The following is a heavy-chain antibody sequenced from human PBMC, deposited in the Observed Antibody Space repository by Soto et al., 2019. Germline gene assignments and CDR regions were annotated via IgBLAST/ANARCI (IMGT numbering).Heavy chain of an antibody. D-gene: IGHD3-16*01. CDR1: GGTFSSYA. CDR2: IIPIFGTA. V-gene: IGHV1-69*01. J-gene: IGHJ6*02. Sequence: QVQLVQSGAEVKKPGSSVKVSCKASGGTFSSYAISWVRQAPGQGLEWMGGIIPIFGTANYAQKFQGRVTIASEESPSTGYMELRSRRSEDTAGDYCGRTRGGGDPDYYYGMDVWGQGTTVTVSS. CDR3: GRTRGGGDPDYYYGMDV.